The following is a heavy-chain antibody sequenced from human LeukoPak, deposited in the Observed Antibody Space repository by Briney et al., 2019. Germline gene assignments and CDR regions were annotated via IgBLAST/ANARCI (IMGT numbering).Heavy chain of an antibody. J-gene: IGHJ5*02. Sequence: GESLKISCKGSGYSFTSYWIAWVRQMPGEGLEWMGIIYPGNSDTTYSPSFQGQVTISADKSISTAYLQWSSLKASDTAMYYCAKRGYYGSGSFRWFDPWGQGTLVTVSS. CDR3: AKRGYYGSGSFRWFDP. CDR2: IYPGNSDT. D-gene: IGHD3-10*01. V-gene: IGHV5-51*01. CDR1: GYSFTSYW.